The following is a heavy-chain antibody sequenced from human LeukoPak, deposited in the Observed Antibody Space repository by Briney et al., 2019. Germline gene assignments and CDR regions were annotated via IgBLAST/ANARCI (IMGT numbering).Heavy chain of an antibody. J-gene: IGHJ4*02. CDR1: GFTVGYNY. CDR3: ARDLRAAAGRSFDY. Sequence: GGSLRLSCAASGFTVGYNYMTWVRQAPGKGLEWVAAIYNSGSTYYADSVKGRFTISRDNSKNTMYLQMNSLKGEDTAVYYCARDLRAAAGRSFDYWGQGTLVTVSS. D-gene: IGHD6-13*01. CDR2: IYNSGST. V-gene: IGHV3-66*01.